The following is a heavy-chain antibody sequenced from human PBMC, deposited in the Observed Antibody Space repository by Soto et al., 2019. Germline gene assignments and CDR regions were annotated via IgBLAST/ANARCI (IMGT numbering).Heavy chain of an antibody. CDR3: AREGVIVVEGGYYFDY. J-gene: IGHJ4*02. V-gene: IGHV3-33*01. D-gene: IGHD3-22*01. CDR1: GFTFSSYG. Sequence: QVQLVESGGGVVQPGRSLRLSCAASGFTFSSYGMHWVRQAPGKGLEWVAVIWYDGSNKYYADSVKGRFTISRDNSKNTLYLQMNSLRAEVTAVYYCAREGVIVVEGGYYFDYWGQGTLVTVSS. CDR2: IWYDGSNK.